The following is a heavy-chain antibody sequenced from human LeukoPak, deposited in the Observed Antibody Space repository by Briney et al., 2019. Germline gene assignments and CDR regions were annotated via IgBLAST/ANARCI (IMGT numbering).Heavy chain of an antibody. CDR2: IYHSGST. V-gene: IGHV4-38-2*02. Sequence: SETLSLTCTVSGYSISSGYYWGWIRQPPGKGLEWIGSIYHSGSTYYNPSLKSRVTISVDTSKNQFSLKLSSVTAADTAVYYCARDHYDSSGYYYAGFDYWGQGTLVTVSS. D-gene: IGHD3-22*01. CDR3: ARDHYDSSGYYYAGFDY. CDR1: GYSISSGYY. J-gene: IGHJ4*02.